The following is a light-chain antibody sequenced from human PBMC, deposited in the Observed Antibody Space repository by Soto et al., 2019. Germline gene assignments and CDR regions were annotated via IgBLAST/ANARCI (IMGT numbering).Light chain of an antibody. Sequence: EIVLTQSPGTLSLSPGERATLSCRASESLSSAYLAWYQQKPGQAPMLLLYGASTRATGIPDRPSGSGPGTEFTRAISRLEREDFAVYYCQQYGRSPPKTSGQGTQVDIK. J-gene: IGKJ1*01. CDR1: ESLSSAY. V-gene: IGKV3-20*01. CDR2: GAS. CDR3: QQYGRSPPKT.